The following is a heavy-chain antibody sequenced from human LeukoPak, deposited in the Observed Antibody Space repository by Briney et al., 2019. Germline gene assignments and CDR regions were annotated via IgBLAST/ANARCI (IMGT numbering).Heavy chain of an antibody. CDR3: TRGPW. CDR1: GFTVSRNY. CDR2: ISSDGTT. Sequence: GGSLRLSCVASGFTVSRNYMAWVRQAPGKGPEWVSVISSDGTTNNADSVKGRFTISRDNSKKTLYLQVNSLEEEDTAVYYCTRGPWWGQGTLVTVSS. J-gene: IGHJ4*02. V-gene: IGHV3-66*01.